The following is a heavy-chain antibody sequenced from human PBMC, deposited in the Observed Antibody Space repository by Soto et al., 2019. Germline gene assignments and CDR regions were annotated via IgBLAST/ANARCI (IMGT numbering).Heavy chain of an antibody. CDR1: GFTFDDYA. V-gene: IGHV3-9*01. CDR3: AKDPFDI. J-gene: IGHJ3*02. Sequence: EVQLVESGGGLVQPGRSLRLSCAASGFTFDDYAMHWVRQAPGKGLEWVSGISWNSGSIGYVDSVKGRFTISRDNAKNSLYLQMNSLRDEDTALYYCAKDPFDIWGQGTMVTVSS. CDR2: ISWNSGSI.